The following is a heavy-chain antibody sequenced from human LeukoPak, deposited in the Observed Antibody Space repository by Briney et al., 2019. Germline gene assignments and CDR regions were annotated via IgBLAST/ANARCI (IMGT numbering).Heavy chain of an antibody. J-gene: IGHJ3*01. CDR1: GYSFTSYW. D-gene: IGHD3-22*01. CDR2: IFPKDSDT. CDR3: AKCRDYYDSSGFYTYDV. V-gene: IGHV5-51*01. Sequence: GESLKISFSTSGYSFTSYWIAWVRQKPGKGPEWMGVIFPKDSDTRYSPSFERQVIISVDTSTSTAHLQWSSLEASDTAMYFCAKCRDYYDSSGFYTYDVWGQGTMVTV.